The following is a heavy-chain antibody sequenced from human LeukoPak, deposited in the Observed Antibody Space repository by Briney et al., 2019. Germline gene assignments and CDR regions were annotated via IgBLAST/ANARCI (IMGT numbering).Heavy chain of an antibody. Sequence: ASVKVSCKASGYTFTGYYIHWVRQAPGQGLEWMGWINPNSGGTNYAQKFQGRVTMTRDTSTNTVYMELSSLRSEDTAVYYCARGVRVVVVAAHWFDPWGQGTLVTVSS. J-gene: IGHJ5*02. CDR3: ARGVRVVVVAAHWFDP. CDR2: INPNSGGT. D-gene: IGHD2-15*01. CDR1: GYTFTGYY. V-gene: IGHV1-2*02.